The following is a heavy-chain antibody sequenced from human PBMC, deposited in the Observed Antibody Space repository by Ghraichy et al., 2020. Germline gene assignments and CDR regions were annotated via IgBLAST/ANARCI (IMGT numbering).Heavy chain of an antibody. D-gene: IGHD3-10*01. Sequence: SETLSLTCAVYGGSFSGYYWSWIRQPPGKGLEWIGEINHSGSTNYNPSLKSRVTISVHTSKNQFSLKLSSVTAADTAMYYCARRSMVRGVTTSRNWFDPWGQGTLVTVSS. CDR1: GGSFSGYY. J-gene: IGHJ5*02. CDR3: ARRSMVRGVTTSRNWFDP. V-gene: IGHV4-34*01. CDR2: INHSGST.